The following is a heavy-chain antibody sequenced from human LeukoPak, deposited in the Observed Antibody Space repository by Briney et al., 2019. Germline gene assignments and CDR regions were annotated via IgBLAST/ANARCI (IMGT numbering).Heavy chain of an antibody. Sequence: SETLSLTCTVSGVSISSSGYYWGWIRQPPGKGLEWVGSVYYTGSTFYNPSLKSRVTTSVDTSKNHFSLNLSSVTAADTAVYYCARHRGRYYDSGSYYYFDYWGQGTLVTVSS. CDR2: VYYTGST. CDR1: GVSISSSGYY. CDR3: ARHRGRYYDSGSYYYFDY. J-gene: IGHJ4*02. V-gene: IGHV4-39*02. D-gene: IGHD3-10*01.